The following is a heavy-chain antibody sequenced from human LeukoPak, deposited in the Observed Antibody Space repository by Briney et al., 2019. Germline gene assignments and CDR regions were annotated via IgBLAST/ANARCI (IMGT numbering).Heavy chain of an antibody. J-gene: IGHJ3*01. CDR1: GYTFTNYY. CDR2: INPNSGDT. V-gene: IGHV1-2*02. CDR3: ARGQFYDGSVYHDAFDF. D-gene: IGHD3-22*01. Sequence: ASVKVSCKASGYTFTNYYMHWVRQAPGQGLEWMGWINPNSGDTKSLQKFQGRVTMTRDTSINTAYMEMSSLRYEDTAVYYCARGQFYDGSVYHDAFDFWGRGTMLTVSS.